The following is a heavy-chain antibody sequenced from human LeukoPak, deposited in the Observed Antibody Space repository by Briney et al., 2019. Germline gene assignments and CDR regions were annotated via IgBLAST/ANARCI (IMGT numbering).Heavy chain of an antibody. CDR1: GFTFSSNY. D-gene: IGHD5-18*01. J-gene: IGHJ4*02. Sequence: XGSLRLSCAASGFTFSSNYMSWVRQAPGKGLEWVSVIYSGGSTYYSDSVKGRFTISRDNSKSTLYLQMGRLRADDMAVYYCARGPFLQLWLQGGYFDYWGQGTLVTVSS. V-gene: IGHV3-66*01. CDR2: IYSGGST. CDR3: ARGPFLQLWLQGGYFDY.